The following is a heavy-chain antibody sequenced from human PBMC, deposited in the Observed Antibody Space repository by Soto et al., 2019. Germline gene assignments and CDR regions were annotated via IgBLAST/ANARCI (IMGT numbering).Heavy chain of an antibody. CDR3: ARSDYDFWSGTGWYFDL. V-gene: IGHV4-31*03. J-gene: IGHJ2*01. D-gene: IGHD3-3*01. CDR1: GGSISSGGYY. Sequence: QVQLQESGPGLVKPSQTLSLTCTVSGGSISSGGYYWSWIRQHPGKGLEWIGYIYYSGSTYYNPSIKSRVTISVDTSKNQFALKLSSVTAADTAVYYCARSDYDFWSGTGWYFDLWGRGTLVTVSS. CDR2: IYYSGST.